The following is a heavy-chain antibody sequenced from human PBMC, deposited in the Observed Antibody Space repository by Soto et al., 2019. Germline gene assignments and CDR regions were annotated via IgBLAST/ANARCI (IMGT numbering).Heavy chain of an antibody. J-gene: IGHJ6*02. Sequence: GESLKISCAASGFTFSSYAMSWVRQAPGKGLEWVSAISGSGGSTYYADSVKGRFTISRDNSKNTLYLQMNSLRAEDTAVYYCANTDNDYGDYSTYYGMDVWGQGTTVTVSS. CDR3: ANTDNDYGDYSTYYGMDV. D-gene: IGHD4-17*01. CDR2: ISGSGGST. CDR1: GFTFSSYA. V-gene: IGHV3-23*01.